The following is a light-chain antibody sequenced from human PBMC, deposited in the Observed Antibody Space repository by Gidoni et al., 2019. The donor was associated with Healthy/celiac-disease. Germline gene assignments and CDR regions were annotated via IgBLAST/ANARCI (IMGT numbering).Light chain of an antibody. V-gene: IGKV3-15*01. Sequence: EIVMTQSPATLSVSPGERATLSCRASQSVSSNLAWYQQKPGQAPRLLIYGAFTRATGIPARFSGSGSGTEFTLTISSLQSEDFAVYYCQQYNNWPPWTFGQXTKVEIK. J-gene: IGKJ1*01. CDR1: QSVSSN. CDR3: QQYNNWPPWT. CDR2: GAF.